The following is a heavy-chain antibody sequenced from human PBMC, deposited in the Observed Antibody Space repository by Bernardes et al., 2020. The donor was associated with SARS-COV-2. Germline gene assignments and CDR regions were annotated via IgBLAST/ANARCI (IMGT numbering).Heavy chain of an antibody. CDR3: SKNAKYSSSSMEV. J-gene: IGHJ6*02. Sequence: GGSLRLSCVASGFTFSQNAMTWVRQFPGKGLEWVSAISAMGGSTYYAESVKGRFTISRDNSGNTLYLEMNSLRAEDTAVYYCSKNAKYSSSSMEVWGQGTTVTVS. V-gene: IGHV3-23*01. CDR1: GFTFSQNA. CDR2: ISAMGGST. D-gene: IGHD6-6*01.